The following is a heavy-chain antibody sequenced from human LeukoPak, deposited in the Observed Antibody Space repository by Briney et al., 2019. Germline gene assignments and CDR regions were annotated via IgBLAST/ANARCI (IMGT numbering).Heavy chain of an antibody. V-gene: IGHV4-34*01. CDR1: GGSFSGYY. D-gene: IGHD2-8*01. CDR3: AGKNGGSRYYYYYGMDV. CDR2: INHSGST. J-gene: IGHJ6*02. Sequence: PSETLSLTCAVYGGSFSGYYWSWIRQPPGKGLEWIGEINHSGSTNYNPSLKSRVTISVDTSKNQFSLKLSSVTAADTAVYYCAGKNGGSRYYYYYGMDVWGQGTTVTVSS.